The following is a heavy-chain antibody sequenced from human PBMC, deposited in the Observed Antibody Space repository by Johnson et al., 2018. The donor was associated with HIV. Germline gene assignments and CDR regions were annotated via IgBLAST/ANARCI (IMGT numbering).Heavy chain of an antibody. V-gene: IGHV3-30-3*01. CDR1: GFTFSSYA. CDR3: AKGSPYTSSWLDALDI. Sequence: QVQLVESGGGVVQPGRSLRLSCAASGFTFSSYAMHWVRQAPGKGLEWVAVISYDGSNKYYADSVKGRFTISRDNSKNTLYLQMNSLRAEDTAVYYCAKGSPYTSSWLDALDIWGQGTMVTVSS. D-gene: IGHD6-13*01. CDR2: ISYDGSNK. J-gene: IGHJ3*02.